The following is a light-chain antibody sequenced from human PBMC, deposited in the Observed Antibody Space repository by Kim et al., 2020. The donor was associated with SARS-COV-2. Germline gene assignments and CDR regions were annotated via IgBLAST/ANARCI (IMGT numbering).Light chain of an antibody. CDR3: QQYGTSPWT. Sequence: EIVLTQSPGTLSLSPGERATLSCRASQSVSSNHLAWYQQQPGQAPRLLTYGASSRATGIPDTFSGGGCGTDFTLTISGLEPEDSAVYNCQQYGTSPWTFVDRTKVEIK. V-gene: IGKV3-20*01. J-gene: IGKJ1*01. CDR1: QSVSSNH. CDR2: GAS.